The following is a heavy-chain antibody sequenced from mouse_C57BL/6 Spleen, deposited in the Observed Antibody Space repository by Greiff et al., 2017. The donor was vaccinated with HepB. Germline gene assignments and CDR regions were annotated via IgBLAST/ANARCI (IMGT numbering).Heavy chain of an antibody. J-gene: IGHJ1*03. CDR3: ARDYYFDV. CDR2: SRNKANDYTT. V-gene: IGHV7-1*01. Sequence: EVQLVESGGGLVQSGRSLRLSCATSGFTFSDFYMEWVRQAPGKGLEWIAASRNKANDYTTEYSASVKGRFIVSRDTSQSILYLQMNALRAEDTAIYYCARDYYFDVWGTGTTVTVSS. CDR1: GFTFSDFY.